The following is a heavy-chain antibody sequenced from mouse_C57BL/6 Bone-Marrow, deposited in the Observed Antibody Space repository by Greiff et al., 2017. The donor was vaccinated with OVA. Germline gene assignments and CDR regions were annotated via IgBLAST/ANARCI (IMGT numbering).Heavy chain of an antibody. CDR2: IDPSDSYT. V-gene: IGHV1-50*01. CDR1: GYTFTSYW. CDR3: ARWRDSNYASYYAMDY. Sequence: QVQLQQSGAELVKPGASVKLSCKASGYTFTSYWMQWVKQRPGQGLEWIGEIDPSDSYTNYNQKFKGKATLTVDTSSSTAYMQLSSLTSEDSAFYYCARWRDSNYASYYAMDYWGQGTSVTVSS. J-gene: IGHJ4*01. D-gene: IGHD2-5*01.